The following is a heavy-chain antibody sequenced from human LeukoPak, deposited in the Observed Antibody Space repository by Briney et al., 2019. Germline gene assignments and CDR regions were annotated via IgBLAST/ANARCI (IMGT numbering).Heavy chain of an antibody. CDR2: IKSKTDGGTT. J-gene: IGHJ4*02. CDR3: TLGYYYGSGSYYNDDDY. V-gene: IGHV3-15*01. Sequence: PGGSLRLSCAASGFTFSNAWMSWVRQAPGKGLEWIGRIKSKTDGGTTDYAAPVKGRFTISRDDSKNTLYLQMNSLKTEDTAVYYCTLGYYYGSGSYYNDDDYWGQGTLVTVSS. CDR1: GFTFSNAW. D-gene: IGHD3-10*01.